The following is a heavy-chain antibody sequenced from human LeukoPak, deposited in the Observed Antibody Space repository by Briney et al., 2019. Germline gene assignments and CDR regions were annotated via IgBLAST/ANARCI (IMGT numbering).Heavy chain of an antibody. CDR1: GFTFSSYA. V-gene: IGHV3-23*01. Sequence: GGSLRLSCAASGFTFSSYAMSWVRQAPGKWLEWVSAISGSGGSTYYADSVKGRFTISRDNSKNTLYLQMISLRAEDTAVYYCAKTMLRYCSGGSCYSRFDYWGQGTLVTVSS. CDR3: AKTMLRYCSGGSCYSRFDY. D-gene: IGHD2-15*01. J-gene: IGHJ4*02. CDR2: ISGSGGST.